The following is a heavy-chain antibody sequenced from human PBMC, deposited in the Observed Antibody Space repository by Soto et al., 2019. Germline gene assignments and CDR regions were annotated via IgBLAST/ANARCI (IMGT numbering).Heavy chain of an antibody. CDR1: GGSITNYY. Sequence: QVQLQESGPGLVKPSETLSLTCTVSGGSITNYYCSWFRQPPGKGLEWIGYIKYSGSSAYNLSPTIRLTMSMATSKTKSSPILESVTATDTAVYSCARHAFGSLHGLVDVWGQGTTVIVSS. D-gene: IGHD3-10*01. V-gene: IGHV4-59*08. J-gene: IGHJ6*02. CDR3: ARHAFGSLHGLVDV. CDR2: IKYSGSS.